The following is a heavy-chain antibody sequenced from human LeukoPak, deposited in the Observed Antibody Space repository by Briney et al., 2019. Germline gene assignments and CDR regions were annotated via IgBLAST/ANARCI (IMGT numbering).Heavy chain of an antibody. V-gene: IGHV3-7*01. D-gene: IGHD1-20*01. CDR3: ARGSRYNWKYYFDY. CDR2: IKQDGSEK. J-gene: IGHJ4*02. CDR1: GFTFSSYW. Sequence: GGSLGLSCAASGFTFSSYWMSWVRQAPGKGLEWVANIKQDGSEKYYVDSVKGRFTISRDNAKNSLYLQMNSLRAEDTAVYYCARGSRYNWKYYFDYWGQGTLVTVSS.